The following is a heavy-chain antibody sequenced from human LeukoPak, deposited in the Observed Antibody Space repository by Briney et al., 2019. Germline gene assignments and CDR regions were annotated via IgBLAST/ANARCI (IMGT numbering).Heavy chain of an antibody. Sequence: SETLSLTCTVSGGSISSSSYYWNWIRQPPGKGLEWIGYIYFSESTNYNPSLRSRVTISVDTSKNQFSLKLSSVTAADTAVYYCARDDLQDAFDIWGQGTMVTVSS. CDR1: GGSISSSSYY. J-gene: IGHJ3*02. V-gene: IGHV4-61*01. CDR2: IYFSEST. CDR3: ARDDLQDAFDI.